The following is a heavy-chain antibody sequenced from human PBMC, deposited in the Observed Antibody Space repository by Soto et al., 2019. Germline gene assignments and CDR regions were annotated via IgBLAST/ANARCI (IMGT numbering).Heavy chain of an antibody. Sequence: ASVKVSCKTSGYTFSSYGTNWVRQAPGHGLEWMGWINNYSGNTKYAQKFQGRITMTRDTSTSTVYMELSSLRSEDTAVYYCARVDGYSNYYFDYWGQGTLVTVS. J-gene: IGHJ4*02. CDR3: ARVDGYSNYYFDY. CDR1: GYTFSSYG. CDR2: INNYSGNT. D-gene: IGHD4-4*01. V-gene: IGHV1-18*01.